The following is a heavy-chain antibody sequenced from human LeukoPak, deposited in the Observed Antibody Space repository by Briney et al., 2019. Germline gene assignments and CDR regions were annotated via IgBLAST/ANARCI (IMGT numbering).Heavy chain of an antibody. CDR3: AKEYTGTFSPFPSYFDN. CDR1: GFTFSSYG. J-gene: IGHJ4*02. CDR2: IRYDGSNK. V-gene: IGHV3-30*02. Sequence: GGSLRLSCAASGFTFSSYGMHWVRQAPGKGLEWVAFIRYDGSNKYYADSVKGRFTISRDNSKNTLYLQMNSLRAEDTAIYYCAKEYTGTFSPFPSYFDNWGQGTLVTVSS. D-gene: IGHD1-26*01.